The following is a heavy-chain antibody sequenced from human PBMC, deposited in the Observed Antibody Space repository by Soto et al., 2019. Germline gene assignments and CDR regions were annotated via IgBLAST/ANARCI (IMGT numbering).Heavy chain of an antibody. CDR1: GGSISSGDYY. J-gene: IGHJ4*02. CDR3: ARYGPWSKQIDY. D-gene: IGHD2-8*01. V-gene: IGHV4-30-4*01. Sequence: PSETLSLTCTVSGGSISSGDYYWSWIRQPPGKGLEWIGYIYYSGSTYYNPSLKSRVTISVDTSKNQFSLKLSSVAAADTAVYYCARYGPWSKQIDYWGQGTLVTVSS. CDR2: IYYSGST.